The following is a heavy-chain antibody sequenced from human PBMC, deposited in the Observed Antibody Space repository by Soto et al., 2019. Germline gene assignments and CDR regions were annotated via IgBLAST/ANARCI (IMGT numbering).Heavy chain of an antibody. V-gene: IGHV5-51*01. CDR2: IYPGDSDT. CDR3: ARKFAPEFFDS. D-gene: IGHD3-10*01. CDR1: GYTFSTYW. J-gene: IGHJ4*02. Sequence: GESLKISCKGSGYTFSTYWIAWVRQMPGKGLEWMGIIYPGDSDTKYSPAFQGQVTISADKSINTDYLQWTSLEASDTAMYYCARKFAPEFFDSWGQGTLVTVSS.